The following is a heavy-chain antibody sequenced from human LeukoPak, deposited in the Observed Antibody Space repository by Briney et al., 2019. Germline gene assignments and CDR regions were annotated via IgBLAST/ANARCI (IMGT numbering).Heavy chain of an antibody. CDR2: IKPDGSEE. J-gene: IGHJ4*02. V-gene: IGHV3-7*05. Sequence: GGSLRLSCAASGFTFSTYWMTWARQAPGKGLEWVATIKPDGSEEYYVDSVKGRFTISRDNAKSSLYLQMNSLRAEDTAVYYCAKPSRSSSNEYWGQGTLVTVSS. CDR1: GFTFSTYW. D-gene: IGHD6-13*01. CDR3: AKPSRSSSNEY.